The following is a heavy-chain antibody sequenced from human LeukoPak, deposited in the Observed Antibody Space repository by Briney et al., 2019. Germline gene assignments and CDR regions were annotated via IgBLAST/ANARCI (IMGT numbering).Heavy chain of an antibody. D-gene: IGHD4-11*01. CDR3: AKDITPSSKSGYFDY. CDR2: ISWDGGST. J-gene: IGHJ4*02. CDR1: GFTFDDYT. Sequence: GGSLRLSCAASGFTFDDYTMHWVRQAPGKGLECVSLISWDGGSTYYADSVKGRSTISRDNSKNSLYLQMNSLRTEDTALYYCAKDITPSSKSGYFDYWGQGTLVTVSS. V-gene: IGHV3-43*01.